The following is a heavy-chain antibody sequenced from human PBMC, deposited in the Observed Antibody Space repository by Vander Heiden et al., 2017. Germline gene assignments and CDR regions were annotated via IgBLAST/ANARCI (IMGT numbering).Heavy chain of an antibody. CDR2: IWFVGNIK. D-gene: IGHD2-21*01. CDR1: GFLFSNYA. Sequence: LVESGGGMVQPGRSLRPSCAASGFLFSNYATHWVRPAPGKGLDRVAVIWFVGNIKYYGDAGKGRFTMSRDNSKNTRYRQMTGLGAADTAVYFYARVTPDVGEYSSDDWGQGTIVTVCS. V-gene: IGHV3-33*01. J-gene: IGHJ4*02. CDR3: ARVTPDVGEYSSDD.